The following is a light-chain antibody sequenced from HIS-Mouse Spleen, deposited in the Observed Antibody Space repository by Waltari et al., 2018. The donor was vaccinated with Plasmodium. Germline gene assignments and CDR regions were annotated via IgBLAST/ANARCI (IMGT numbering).Light chain of an antibody. CDR3: QQYYSYPPIT. CDR1: QGISSY. J-gene: IGKJ5*01. Sequence: AIRMTQSPSSLSASTGDRVTITCRASQGISSYLAWYQQKPGKAPKLLIYAAATLQRGVPSRFSGSGSGTDFTLTISCLQSEDFATYYCQQYYSYPPITFGQGTRLEIK. V-gene: IGKV1-8*01. CDR2: AAA.